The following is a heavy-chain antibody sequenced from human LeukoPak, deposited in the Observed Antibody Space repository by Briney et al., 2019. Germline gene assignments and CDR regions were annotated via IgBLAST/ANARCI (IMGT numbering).Heavy chain of an antibody. CDR2: IIPILGTA. J-gene: IGHJ4*02. CDR3: ATSPTGYSPGY. D-gene: IGHD4-23*01. Sequence: SVKVSCKASGGTFSTFALSWVRQAPGQGPDWMGGIIPILGTANYAQKFQGRATITADESTSTAYMELSSLTSEGTAVYYCATSPTGYSPGYWGQGTLVTVSS. V-gene: IGHV1-69*01. CDR1: GGTFSTFA.